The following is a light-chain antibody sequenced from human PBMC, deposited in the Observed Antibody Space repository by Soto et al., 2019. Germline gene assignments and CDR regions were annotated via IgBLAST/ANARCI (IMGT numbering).Light chain of an antibody. CDR3: AAWDDSLSGVV. CDR2: SSN. Sequence: QSVLTQPPSASGTPGQRVTISCSGSSSNIGSKAVSWYQQLPGTAPKLLIYSSNQRPSGVPDRFSGSKSGTSGSLAISGLQSEDEADYFCAAWDDSLSGVVFGGGTQLTVL. J-gene: IGLJ2*01. V-gene: IGLV1-44*01. CDR1: SSNIGSKA.